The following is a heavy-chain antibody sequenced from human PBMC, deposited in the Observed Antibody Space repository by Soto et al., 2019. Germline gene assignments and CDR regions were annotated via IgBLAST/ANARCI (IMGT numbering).Heavy chain of an antibody. J-gene: IGHJ4*02. Sequence: SGTLSLTCTVSGGSISSSSYYWGWIRQPPGKGLEWIGSIYYSGSTYYNPSLKSRVTISVDTSKNQFSLKLSSVTAADTAVYYCARQGPAAIVYYFDYWGQGTLVTVSS. D-gene: IGHD2-2*02. CDR1: GGSISSSSYY. CDR2: IYYSGST. V-gene: IGHV4-39*01. CDR3: ARQGPAAIVYYFDY.